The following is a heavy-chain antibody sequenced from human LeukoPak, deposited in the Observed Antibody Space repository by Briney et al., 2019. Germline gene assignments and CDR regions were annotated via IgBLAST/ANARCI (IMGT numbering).Heavy chain of an antibody. V-gene: IGHV1-2*02. CDR2: INPNSGGT. Sequence: ASVKVSCKASGYTFTGYYMHWVRQAPGQGLEWMGWINPNSGGTNYAQKFQGRVTMTRDTSISTAYMELSRLRSDDTAVYYCARDRGLWFGELTIDYWGQGTLVTVSS. D-gene: IGHD3-10*01. J-gene: IGHJ4*02. CDR3: ARDRGLWFGELTIDY. CDR1: GYTFTGYY.